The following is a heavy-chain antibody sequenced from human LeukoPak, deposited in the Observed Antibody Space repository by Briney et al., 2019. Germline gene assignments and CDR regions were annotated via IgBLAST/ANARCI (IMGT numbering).Heavy chain of an antibody. CDR3: AKVSGSGWYFDY. CDR2: IYHSGST. J-gene: IGHJ4*02. CDR1: GYSISSGYY. V-gene: IGHV4-38-2*02. D-gene: IGHD6-19*01. Sequence: PSETLSLTCIVSGYSISSGYYWGWIRQPPGKGLEWIGSIYHSGSTYYNTFLKSRVTISVDTSKNQFSLKLNSLTAADTAVYYCAKVSGSGWYFDYWGQGTLVTVSS.